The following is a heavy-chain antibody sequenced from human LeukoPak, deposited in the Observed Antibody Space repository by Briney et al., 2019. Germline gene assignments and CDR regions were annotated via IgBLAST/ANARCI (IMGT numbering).Heavy chain of an antibody. Sequence: GGSLRLSCAASGFTFSSYAMSWVRQAPGKGLEWVSAISGSGGSTYYADSVKGRFTISRDNSKNTLYLQMNSLRAEDTAVYYCAGEHYDILTGRYYMDVWGKGTTVTVSS. V-gene: IGHV3-23*01. D-gene: IGHD3-9*01. CDR3: AGEHYDILTGRYYMDV. J-gene: IGHJ6*03. CDR2: ISGSGGST. CDR1: GFTFSSYA.